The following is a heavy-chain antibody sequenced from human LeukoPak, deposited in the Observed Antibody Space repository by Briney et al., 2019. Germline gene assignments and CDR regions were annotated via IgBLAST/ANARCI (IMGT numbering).Heavy chain of an antibody. CDR3: ARHNKVWSYQSFYYYGMDV. D-gene: IGHD1-26*01. CDR1: GGSVSSNNHY. CDR2: ISYSGNT. V-gene: IGHV4-30-4*01. J-gene: IGHJ6*02. Sequence: SETLSLTCTVSGGSVSSNNHYWTWIRQPPGKGLEWIGYISYSGNTYYNPSLKSRIIISVDTSKNQFSLSLISVTAADTAVYYCARHNKVWSYQSFYYYGMDVWGQGTTVTVSS.